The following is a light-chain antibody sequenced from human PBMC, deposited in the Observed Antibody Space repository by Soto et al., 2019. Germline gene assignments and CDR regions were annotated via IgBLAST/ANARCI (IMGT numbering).Light chain of an antibody. CDR2: ATS. CDR1: RNVSIY. V-gene: IGKV1-39*01. Sequence: IRLTHTASALTAAVAVRLNLTFRASRNVSIYLNWYQHKPGKGPTLLIHATSNLQIGVPSRFSGSGSATEFTLTISSLEPEDFGTYSCQLSYKMPSFGQGTRLEIK. J-gene: IGKJ5*01. CDR3: QLSYKMPS.